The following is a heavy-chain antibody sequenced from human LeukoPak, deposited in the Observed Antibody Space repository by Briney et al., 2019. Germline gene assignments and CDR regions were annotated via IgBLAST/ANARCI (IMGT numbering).Heavy chain of an antibody. D-gene: IGHD2-2*01. Sequence: PSQTLPLTCTVSGGSISSGDYYWSWIRQPPGKGLEWIGYIYYSGSTYYNPSLKSRVTISVDTSKNQFSLKLSSVTAADTAVYYCARVWYRLLAGWFDPWGQGTLVTVSS. CDR3: ARVWYRLLAGWFDP. CDR2: IYYSGST. J-gene: IGHJ5*02. CDR1: GGSISSGDYY. V-gene: IGHV4-30-4*08.